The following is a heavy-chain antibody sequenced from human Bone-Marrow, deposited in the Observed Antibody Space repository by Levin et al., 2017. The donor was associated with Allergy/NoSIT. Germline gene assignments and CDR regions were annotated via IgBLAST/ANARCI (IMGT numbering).Heavy chain of an antibody. CDR2: INPNSGGT. CDR1: GYTFTGYY. V-gene: IGHV1-2*02. J-gene: IGHJ6*03. Sequence: GGSLRLSCKASGYTFTGYYMHWVRQAPGQGLEWMGWINPNSGGTNYAQKFQGRVTMTRDTSISTAYMELSRLRSDDTAVYYCAIEQYCSSTSCYGGRYYYYYMDVWGKGTTVTVSS. D-gene: IGHD2-2*01. CDR3: AIEQYCSSTSCYGGRYYYYYMDV.